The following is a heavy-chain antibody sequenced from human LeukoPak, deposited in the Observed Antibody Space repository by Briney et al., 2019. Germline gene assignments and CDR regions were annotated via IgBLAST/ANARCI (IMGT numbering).Heavy chain of an antibody. CDR3: ARRDSSGVVPRWDY. CDR1: GGSISNSRYY. Sequence: PSETLSLTCSVSGGSISNSRYYWGWLRQPPGKGLEWIGSIYYSGATNSNPSLRSRLTISVDTSKNQFSLKLRFVTAADTAVYYCARRDSSGVVPRWDYWGQGTLVTVSS. D-gene: IGHD6-25*01. V-gene: IGHV4-39*01. J-gene: IGHJ4*02. CDR2: IYYSGAT.